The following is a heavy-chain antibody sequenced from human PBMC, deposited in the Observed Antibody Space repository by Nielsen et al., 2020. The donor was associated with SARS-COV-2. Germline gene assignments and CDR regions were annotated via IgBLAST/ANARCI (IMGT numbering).Heavy chain of an antibody. J-gene: IGHJ4*02. Sequence: ASVKVSCKASGYTFTSYGISWVRQAPGQGLEWMGIINPSGGSTSYAQKFQGRVTMTTDTSTSTAHMELRSLRSDDTAVYYCARGTGEDYWGQGTLVTVSS. V-gene: IGHV1-18*01. CDR2: INPSGGST. D-gene: IGHD3/OR15-3a*01. CDR1: GYTFTSYG. CDR3: ARGTGEDY.